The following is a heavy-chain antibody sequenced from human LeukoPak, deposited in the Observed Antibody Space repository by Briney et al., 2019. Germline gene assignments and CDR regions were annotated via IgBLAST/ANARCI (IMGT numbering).Heavy chain of an antibody. Sequence: PGGSLGLSCATSGLTFTNHGFHWVRQAAGKGLEWVAFVRSDGSDTYHANSVKGRFSISRDNSKNTVYLQMNSLRADDTALYYCARDRGKDFLDNWGQGTQVTVSS. CDR2: VRSDGSDT. V-gene: IGHV3-30*02. CDR1: GLTFTNHG. J-gene: IGHJ4*02. D-gene: IGHD4-23*01. CDR3: ARDRGKDFLDN.